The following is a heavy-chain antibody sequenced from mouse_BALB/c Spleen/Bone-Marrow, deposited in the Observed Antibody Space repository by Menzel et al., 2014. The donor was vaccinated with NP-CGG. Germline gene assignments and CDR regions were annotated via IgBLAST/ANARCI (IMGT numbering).Heavy chain of an antibody. V-gene: IGHV3-2*02. CDR1: GYSITSDYA. J-gene: IGHJ1*01. D-gene: IGHD4-1*01. Sequence: EVQLQQSGPGLVKPSQSLSHTCTVTGYSITSDYAWNWIRQFPGNKLEWMGYISYSGSTSYNPSLKSRISITRDTSKNQFFLQLNSVTTEDTATYYCAGTWYFDVWGAGTTVTVSS. CDR3: AGTWYFDV. CDR2: ISYSGST.